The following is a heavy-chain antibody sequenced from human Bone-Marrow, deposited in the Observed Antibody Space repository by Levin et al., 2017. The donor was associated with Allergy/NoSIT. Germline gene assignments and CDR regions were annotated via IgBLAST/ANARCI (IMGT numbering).Heavy chain of an antibody. CDR2: INHSGST. Sequence: NASETLSLTCAVYGGSLSGYYWSWIRQPPGKGLEWIGEINHSGSTNYNPSLKSRITVSIDTSKNQFSLNLISVTAADTAVYYCARGMSDSVWGQGILVTVSS. V-gene: IGHV4-34*01. CDR1: GGSLSGYY. J-gene: IGHJ4*02. D-gene: IGHD6-13*01. CDR3: ARGMSDSV.